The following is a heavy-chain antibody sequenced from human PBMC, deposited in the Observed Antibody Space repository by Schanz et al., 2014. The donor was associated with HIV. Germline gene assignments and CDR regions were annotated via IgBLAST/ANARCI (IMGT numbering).Heavy chain of an antibody. CDR3: ASGNYYDSSGYYYPPRY. J-gene: IGHJ4*02. Sequence: QVQLVESGGGVVQPGRSLRLSCAASGFTFSSHGMHWVRQAPGKGLEWVSGISGSGGTTFYADSVKGRFTISRDNSKNTLYLQMDSLRAEDTAVYYCASGNYYDSSGYYYPPRYWGQGTLVTVSS. CDR2: ISGSGGTT. CDR1: GFTFSSHG. V-gene: IGHV3-NL1*01. D-gene: IGHD3-22*01.